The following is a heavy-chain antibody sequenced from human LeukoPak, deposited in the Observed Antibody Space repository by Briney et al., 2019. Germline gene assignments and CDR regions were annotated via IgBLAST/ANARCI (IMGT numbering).Heavy chain of an antibody. Sequence: SVKVSCKASGGTFSSYAISWVRQAPGQGLEWMGRIIPIFGIANNAQKFQGRVTITADKSTSTAYMELSSLRSEDTAVYYCARGTAGPAGIYDFDYWGQGTLVTVSS. CDR3: ARGTAGPAGIYDFDY. V-gene: IGHV1-69*04. D-gene: IGHD3-16*01. CDR1: GGTFSSYA. CDR2: IIPIFGIA. J-gene: IGHJ4*02.